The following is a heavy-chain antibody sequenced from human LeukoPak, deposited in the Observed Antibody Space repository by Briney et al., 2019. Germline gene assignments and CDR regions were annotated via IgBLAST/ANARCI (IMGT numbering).Heavy chain of an antibody. J-gene: IGHJ5*02. V-gene: IGHV5-51*01. CDR2: IYPGDSVT. CDR1: GYSFTSYW. CDR3: ARLKQQLVSNRFDP. D-gene: IGHD6-13*01. Sequence: GESLQISCKGPGYSFTSYWIGWVRQMPGKGLEWMGIIYPGDSVTRYSPSFQGQVTISADKSISTAYLQWSSLKASDTAMYYCARLKQQLVSNRFDPWGQGTLVTASS.